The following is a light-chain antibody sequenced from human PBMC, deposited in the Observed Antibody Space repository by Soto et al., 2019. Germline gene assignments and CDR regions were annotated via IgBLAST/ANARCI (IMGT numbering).Light chain of an antibody. CDR2: KAS. Sequence: DLQMTQSPSTLSASVGDRVTITCRASQSISSWLAWYQQKPGKAPKLLIYKASSLESGVPSRFSGSGSGTEVTLTISSLQPDDFATYYCQQYNSYSRTFGQVNKVEIK. J-gene: IGKJ1*01. V-gene: IGKV1-5*03. CDR3: QQYNSYSRT. CDR1: QSISSW.